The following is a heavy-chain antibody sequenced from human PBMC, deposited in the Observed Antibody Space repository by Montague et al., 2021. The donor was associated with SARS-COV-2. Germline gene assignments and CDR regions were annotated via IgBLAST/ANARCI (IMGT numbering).Heavy chain of an antibody. Sequence: SLRLSCAASGFTVSSNYMSWVRQAPGKGLEWVSVIYSGGSTYYADSVKGRFTISRHNSKNTLYLQMNSLRAEDTAVYYCAGSNWSSGSYYQLDYWGQGTPVTVSS. V-gene: IGHV3-53*04. CDR1: GFTVSSNY. CDR3: AGSNWSSGSYYQLDY. CDR2: IYSGGST. J-gene: IGHJ4*02. D-gene: IGHD3-10*01.